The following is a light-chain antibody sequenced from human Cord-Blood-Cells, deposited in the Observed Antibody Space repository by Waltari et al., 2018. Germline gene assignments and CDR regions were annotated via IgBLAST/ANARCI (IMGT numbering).Light chain of an antibody. Sequence: DMVMTQSPLSLPVTPGDAVFIYCRPSQSLLHSNGYNYLDWYLQKPGQSPQLLIYLGSNRASGVPDRFSGSGSGTDFTLKISRVEAEDVGVYYCMQALQTPRFTFGPGTKVDIK. CDR3: MQALQTPRFT. CDR1: QSLLHSNGYNY. CDR2: LGS. V-gene: IGKV2-28*01. J-gene: IGKJ3*01.